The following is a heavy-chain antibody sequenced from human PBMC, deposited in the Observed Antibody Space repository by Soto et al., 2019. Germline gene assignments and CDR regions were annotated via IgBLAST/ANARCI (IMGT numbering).Heavy chain of an antibody. J-gene: IGHJ6*02. CDR2: IYYSGST. CDR3: GRQPGHCGSTTCFGYYSVDV. V-gene: IGHV4-39*01. CDR1: GGSISSSSYS. D-gene: IGHD2-2*01. Sequence: QLQLQESGPRLVKPSETLSLTCSVSGGSISSSSYSWGWIRQPPGKGLEWIGNIYYSGSTHYNPSLEGPVATSADTPNNQLSLRLSSVTAADTAVYYCGRQPGHCGSTTCFGYYSVDVWGQGTTVTVS.